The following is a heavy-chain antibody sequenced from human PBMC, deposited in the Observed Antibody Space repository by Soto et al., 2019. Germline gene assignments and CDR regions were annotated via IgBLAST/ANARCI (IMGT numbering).Heavy chain of an antibody. V-gene: IGHV3-30*18. D-gene: IGHD3-22*01. CDR2: ISYDGSNK. CDR1: GFTFSSYG. CDR3: AKGGGYYDSSGYYLI. Sequence: GGSLRLSCAASGFTFSSYGMHWVRQAPGKGLEWVAVISYDGSNKYYADSVKGRFTISRDNSKNTLYLQMNSLRAEDTAVYYCAKGGGYYDSSGYYLIWGQGTLVTVSS. J-gene: IGHJ4*02.